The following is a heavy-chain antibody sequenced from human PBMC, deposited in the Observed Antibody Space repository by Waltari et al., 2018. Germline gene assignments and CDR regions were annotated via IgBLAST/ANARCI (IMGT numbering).Heavy chain of an antibody. CDR3: ARHWWDGVTEETSPPNY. CDR1: GGSISSSSYY. D-gene: IGHD2-21*02. Sequence: QLQLQESGPGLVKPSETLSLTCTVSGGSISSSSYYWGWIRQPPGKGLEWIGSNHYSGDNYYNPSLKGRGTISVDTSQDQLSLKLSSVTAADTAVYYCARHWWDGVTEETSPPNYWGQGTLVTVSS. CDR2: NHYSGDN. J-gene: IGHJ4*02. V-gene: IGHV4-39*01.